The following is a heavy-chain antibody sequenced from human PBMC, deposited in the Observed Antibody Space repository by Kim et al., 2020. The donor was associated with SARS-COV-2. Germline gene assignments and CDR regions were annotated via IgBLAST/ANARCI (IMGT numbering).Heavy chain of an antibody. Sequence: GGSLRLSCAASGFTFSSYAMSWVRQAPGKGLEWVSAISGSGGSTYYADSVKGRFTISRDNSKNTLYLQMNSLRAEDTAVYYCAKDLLWFGESPHFDYWGQGTLVTVSS. J-gene: IGHJ4*02. CDR3: AKDLLWFGESPHFDY. CDR1: GFTFSSYA. CDR2: ISGSGGST. D-gene: IGHD3-10*01. V-gene: IGHV3-23*01.